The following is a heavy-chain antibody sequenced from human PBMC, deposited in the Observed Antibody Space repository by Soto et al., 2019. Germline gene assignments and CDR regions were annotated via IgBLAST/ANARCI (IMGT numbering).Heavy chain of an antibody. D-gene: IGHD4-17*01. CDR2: IYYSGCT. CDR1: NGSIINYY. Sequence: QVQLQESGPGLVKPSETLSLTCTVSNGSIINYYWHWIRQPPGKGLEWIGFIYYSGCTNYNPYRKGRVTVSVDMSRNQLSLKLNAVTAADTAVYYGASRLTQATTTGDAFDLWGQGTTVTVSS. V-gene: IGHV4-59*01. CDR3: ASRLTQATTTGDAFDL. J-gene: IGHJ3*01.